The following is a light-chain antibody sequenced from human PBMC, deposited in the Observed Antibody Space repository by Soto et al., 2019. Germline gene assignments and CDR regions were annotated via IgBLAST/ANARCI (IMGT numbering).Light chain of an antibody. CDR1: QSISSY. CDR2: AAS. Sequence: DIPMTQSPSSLSASVGDRVTITCRASQSISSYLNWYQQKPGEAPKLLIYAASSLQSGVPSRVSGSGSGTDFTLTISSLQPEDFATYYCQQSYSSHHTFGQGTNLEIK. CDR3: QQSYSSHHT. J-gene: IGKJ2*01. V-gene: IGKV1-39*01.